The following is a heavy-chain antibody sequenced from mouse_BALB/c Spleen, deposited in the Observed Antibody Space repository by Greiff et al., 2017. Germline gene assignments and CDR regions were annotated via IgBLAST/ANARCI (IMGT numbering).Heavy chain of an antibody. CDR1: GYTFTDYV. Sequence: QVQLKESGPELVKPGASVKMSCKASGYTFTDYVISWVKQRTGQGLEWIGEIYPGSGSTYYNEKFKGKATLTADKSSNTAYMKLSSLTSEDSAVYFCAREESYYGNYFDYWGQGTTLTVSS. CDR3: AREESYYGNYFDY. V-gene: IGHV1-77*01. CDR2: IYPGSGST. D-gene: IGHD2-1*01. J-gene: IGHJ2*01.